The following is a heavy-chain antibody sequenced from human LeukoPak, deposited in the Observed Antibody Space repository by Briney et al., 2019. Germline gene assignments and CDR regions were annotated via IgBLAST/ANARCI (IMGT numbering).Heavy chain of an antibody. CDR1: GFTFSRFS. CDR2: ISSSSRTI. Sequence: GGSLRLSCAASGFTFSRFSMNWVRQAPGKGLEWVSYISSSSRTIYYTDSVKGRFTISRDNAKNSLYLQMNSLRDEDTAVYYCAPWGAYCGGDCYPSNYYGMGVWGQGTTVTVSS. V-gene: IGHV3-48*02. CDR3: APWGAYCGGDCYPSNYYGMGV. J-gene: IGHJ6*02. D-gene: IGHD2-21*02.